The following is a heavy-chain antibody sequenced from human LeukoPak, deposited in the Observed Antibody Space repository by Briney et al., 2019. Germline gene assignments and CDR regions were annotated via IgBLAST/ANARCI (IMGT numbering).Heavy chain of an antibody. V-gene: IGHV5-51*01. J-gene: IGHJ6*02. Sequence: GESLKIFCKGSGCSFTSYWIGWVRQMPGKGLERKGIIYPGDSDTRYSPSFQGQVTISADKSISTAYLQWSSLKASDTAMYYCARHTGTHYYYYGMDVWGQGTTVTVSS. CDR3: ARHTGTHYYYYGMDV. D-gene: IGHD1-7*01. CDR1: GCSFTSYW. CDR2: IYPGDSDT.